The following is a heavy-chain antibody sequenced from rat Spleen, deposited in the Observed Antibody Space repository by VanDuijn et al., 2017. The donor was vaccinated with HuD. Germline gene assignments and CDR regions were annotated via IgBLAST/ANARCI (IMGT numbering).Heavy chain of an antibody. J-gene: IGHJ2*01. V-gene: IGHV5-29*01. Sequence: EVQLMESGGGLVQPGRSLKLSCAASGFTFSNYGMAWVRQAPTRGLEWVATINYDTTSTHYRDSVKGRFTISRDNAKSALFLQMDSLRSEDTATYYCKRTFDSWGQGVMVTVSS. CDR3: KRTFDS. CDR2: INYDTTST. CDR1: GFTFSNYG.